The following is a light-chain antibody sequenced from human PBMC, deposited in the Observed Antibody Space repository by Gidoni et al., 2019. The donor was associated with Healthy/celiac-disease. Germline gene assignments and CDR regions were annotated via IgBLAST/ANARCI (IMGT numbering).Light chain of an antibody. CDR1: QSVSSSY. Sequence: IVLTHTPGTLSLSPGERATLSCRASQSVSSSYLAWYQQKPSQAPRLLIYGASSRATGIPDMFSGSGSGTDFTLTISRLEPEDFAVYYCQQYGSSPLTFGGGTKVEIK. J-gene: IGKJ4*01. CDR3: QQYGSSPLT. CDR2: GAS. V-gene: IGKV3-20*01.